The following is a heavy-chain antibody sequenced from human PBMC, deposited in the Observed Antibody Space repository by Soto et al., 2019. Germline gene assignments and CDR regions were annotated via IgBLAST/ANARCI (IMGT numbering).Heavy chain of an antibody. CDR2: TYYRSKWYN. D-gene: IGHD1-1*01. V-gene: IGHV6-1*01. CDR3: AREGEPNWNYYYYGMDV. CDR1: GDSVSSNSAA. Sequence: PSQTLSLTCAISGDSVSSNSAAWNWIWQSPSRGLEWLGRTYYRSKWYNDYAVSVKSRITINPDTSKNQFSLQLNSVTPEDTAVYYCAREGEPNWNYYYYGMDVWGQGTTVTVSS. J-gene: IGHJ6*02.